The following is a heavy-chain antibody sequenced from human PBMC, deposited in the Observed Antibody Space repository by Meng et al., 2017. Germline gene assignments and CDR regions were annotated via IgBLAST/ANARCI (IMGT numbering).Heavy chain of an antibody. D-gene: IGHD1-26*01. V-gene: IGHV1-46*01. CDR3: AKALDSGSYAFDY. CDR1: GYTFTSYY. CDR2: INPSGGST. Sequence: ASVKVSCQASGYTFTSYYMHWVRQATGQGLEWMGIINPSGGSTSYAQKFQGRVTMTRDMYTSTVYMELSSLRSEDTAVYYCAKALDSGSYAFDYWGQGTLVTVSS. J-gene: IGHJ4*02.